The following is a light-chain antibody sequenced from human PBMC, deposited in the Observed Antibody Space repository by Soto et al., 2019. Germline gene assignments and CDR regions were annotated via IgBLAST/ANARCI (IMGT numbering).Light chain of an antibody. Sequence: EIVLTQSPGTLSLSPGERATLSCRASQSVSSYLAWYQQKHGQAPRLLIYGASSRATGIPDRFSGSGSGTDLTITISRLEPEDFEVYDCQQYGSSLWTFGQGTKVDIK. CDR2: GAS. CDR1: QSVSSY. V-gene: IGKV3-20*01. CDR3: QQYGSSLWT. J-gene: IGKJ1*01.